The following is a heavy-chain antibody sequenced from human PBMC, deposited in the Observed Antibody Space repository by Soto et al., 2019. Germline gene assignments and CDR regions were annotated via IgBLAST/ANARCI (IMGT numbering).Heavy chain of an antibody. J-gene: IGHJ5*02. CDR3: ARDHGTMVRGVIPNWFDT. V-gene: IGHV3-48*01. D-gene: IGHD3-10*01. Sequence: EVQLVESGGGLVQPGGSLRLSCAASGFTFSSYSMNWVRQAPGKGLEWVSYISSSSSTIYYADSVKGRFTISRDNAKNSXXLQMNSLRAEDTAVYYCARDHGTMVRGVIPNWFDTWGQGTLVTVSS. CDR2: ISSSSSTI. CDR1: GFTFSSYS.